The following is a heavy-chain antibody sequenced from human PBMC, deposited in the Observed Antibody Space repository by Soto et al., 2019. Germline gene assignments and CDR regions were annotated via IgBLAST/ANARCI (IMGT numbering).Heavy chain of an antibody. V-gene: IGHV4-4*02. J-gene: IGHJ4*02. CDR2: IYHSGST. CDR1: GGSISSSNW. CDR3: ATVGAVYCSGGSCYFDY. D-gene: IGHD2-15*01. Sequence: PSETLSLTCAVSGGSISSSNWWSWVRQPPGKGLEWIGEIYHSGSTNYNPSLKSRVTISVDKSKNQFSLKLSSVTAADTAVYYCATVGAVYCSGGSCYFDYWGQGTLVTVSS.